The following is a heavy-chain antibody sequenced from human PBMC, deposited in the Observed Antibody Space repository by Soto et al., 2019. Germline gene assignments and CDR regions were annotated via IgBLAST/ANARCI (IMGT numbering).Heavy chain of an antibody. CDR2: IYPGDSDS. CDR1: GFTFNSAL. CDR3: AKHEVYCSTTTCSNFAY. J-gene: IGHJ4*02. V-gene: IGHV5-51*01. D-gene: IGHD2-2*01. Sequence: KISCKSSGFTFNSALIAWVRQVPGKGLEWMGIIYPGDSDSSYSPSFQGQVTISPDKSITTAYLHWSSLKAWDTAIYYCAKHEVYCSTTTCSNFAYWGQGTLVPFSS.